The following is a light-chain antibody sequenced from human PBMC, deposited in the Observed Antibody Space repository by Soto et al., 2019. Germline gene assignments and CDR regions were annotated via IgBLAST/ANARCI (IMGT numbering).Light chain of an antibody. CDR2: KDS. Sequence: SYELTQPPSVSVSPGQTARITCSGDALPKQYAYWYQQKPGQAPVLVIYKDSERPSGIPERFSGSSSGTTVTLTISGLQAEDEADYYCISYTSGTSPYVFGTGTKVTVL. CDR3: ISYTSGTSPYV. J-gene: IGLJ1*01. V-gene: IGLV3-25*03. CDR1: ALPKQY.